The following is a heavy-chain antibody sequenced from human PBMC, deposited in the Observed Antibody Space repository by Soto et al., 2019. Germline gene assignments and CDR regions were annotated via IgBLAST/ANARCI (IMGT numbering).Heavy chain of an antibody. CDR2: ISYDGSNT. CDR1: GFTFSSYA. CDR3: AKDGETKQWLRYFDY. D-gene: IGHD6-19*01. J-gene: IGHJ4*02. Sequence: QVQLVESGGGVVQPGRSLRLSCAVSGFTFSSYAMHWVRQAPGKGLEYVAIISYDGSNTYYADSVKGRFTICRDNSKNTLYLQLNSLRAEDTAVYYCAKDGETKQWLRYFDYWGQGTLVTVSS. V-gene: IGHV3-30*18.